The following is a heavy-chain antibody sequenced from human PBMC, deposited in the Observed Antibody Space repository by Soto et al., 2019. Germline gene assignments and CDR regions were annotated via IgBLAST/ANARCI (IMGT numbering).Heavy chain of an antibody. CDR2: INAGNGNT. CDR3: AILGTYYFDNSDNYFDF. V-gene: IGHV1-3*05. Sequence: QVQLVQSGAEEMKPGASVKVSCKASGYTLTRYSIHWVRQAPVQRLEWMGWINAGNGNTKFSQKFQGRVTITRDTSASTAYMELRGLRSEDTAVYYCAILGTYYFDNSDNYFDFWGQGTLVTVSS. CDR1: GYTLTRYS. D-gene: IGHD3-22*01. J-gene: IGHJ4*02.